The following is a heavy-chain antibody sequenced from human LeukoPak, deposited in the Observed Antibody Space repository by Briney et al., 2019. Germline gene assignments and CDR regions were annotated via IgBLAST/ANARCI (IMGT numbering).Heavy chain of an antibody. CDR2: ISYDGSNK. D-gene: IGHD6-13*01. Sequence: GGSLRLSCAASGFTFSSYAMHWVRQAPGRGLEWVAVISYDGSNKYYADSVKGRFTISRDNSKNTLYLQMNSLRAEDTAVYYCARGVAAAGGAAFDIWGQGTMVTVSS. V-gene: IGHV3-30*04. CDR3: ARGVAAAGGAAFDI. CDR1: GFTFSSYA. J-gene: IGHJ3*02.